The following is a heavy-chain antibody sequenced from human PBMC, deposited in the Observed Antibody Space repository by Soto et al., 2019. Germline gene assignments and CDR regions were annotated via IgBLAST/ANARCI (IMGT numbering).Heavy chain of an antibody. D-gene: IGHD6-13*01. V-gene: IGHV1-2*02. J-gene: IGHJ6*02. CDR2: INPNSGGT. CDR3: ARDGPIALRWYYYYGMDV. Sequence: QVQLVQSGAEVKKPGASVKVSCKASGYTFTGYYMHWVRQAPGQGLEWMGWINPNSGGTNYAQKFQGRVTMTRDTSISTAYMELRRLRSDDTAVYYCARDGPIALRWYYYYGMDVWGQGTTVTVSS. CDR1: GYTFTGYY.